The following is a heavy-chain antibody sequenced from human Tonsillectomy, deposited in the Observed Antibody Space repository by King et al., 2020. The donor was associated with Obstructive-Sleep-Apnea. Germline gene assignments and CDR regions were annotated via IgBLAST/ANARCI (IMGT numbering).Heavy chain of an antibody. Sequence: QLQESGPGLVKPSQTLSLTCTVSGGSISSGYYYWSWIRQPPGKGLEWIGYIYYSWTTYYNPSLKSRITMSVDTSKNQFSLKLNSVTAADTAVYYCVSLTEEEAIIDYWGQGTLVTVSS. J-gene: IGHJ4*02. D-gene: IGHD7-27*01. CDR2: IYYSWTT. CDR3: VSLTEEEAIIDY. V-gene: IGHV4-30-4*01. CDR1: GGSISSGYYY.